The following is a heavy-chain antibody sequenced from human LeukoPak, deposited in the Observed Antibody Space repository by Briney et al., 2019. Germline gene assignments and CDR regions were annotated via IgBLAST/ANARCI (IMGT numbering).Heavy chain of an antibody. CDR3: ARAPEARDGYNYVDY. V-gene: IGHV1-69*04. J-gene: IGHJ4*02. CDR2: IIPILGIA. Sequence: ASVKVSCKASGGTFSSYAISWVRQAPGQGLEWMGRIIPILGIANYAQKFQGRVTITADKSTSTAYMELSSLRSEDTAVYHCARAPEARDGYNYVDYWGQGTLVTVSS. CDR1: GGTFSSYA. D-gene: IGHD5-24*01.